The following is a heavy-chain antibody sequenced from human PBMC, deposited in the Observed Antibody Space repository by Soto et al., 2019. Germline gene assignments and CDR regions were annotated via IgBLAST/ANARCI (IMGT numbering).Heavy chain of an antibody. CDR2: VFHTGFT. D-gene: IGHD1-1*01. J-gene: IGHJ4*02. CDR3: ATSQKGYNWNYFDH. V-gene: IGHV4-39*01. Sequence: SETLSLTCAVSGGSVSGSYYYWAWLRQSPGKGPEWIGSVFHTGFTSYNPSLESRVSVSVDTSKSQFSLKLSAVTASDTAVYYCATSQKGYNWNYFDHWGQGALVTAPQ. CDR1: GGSVSGSYYY.